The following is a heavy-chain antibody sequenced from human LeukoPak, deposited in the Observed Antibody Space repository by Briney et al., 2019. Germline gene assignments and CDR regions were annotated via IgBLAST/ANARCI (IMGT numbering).Heavy chain of an antibody. CDR1: GFTFSTYS. CDR2: NSGSSSTI. J-gene: IGHJ4*02. V-gene: IGHV3-48*02. Sequence: GGSLRLSCAASGFTFSTYSMNWVRQAPGKGLEGVSYNSGSSSTIYYADSVKGRFTISRDNAKNSLFLQMNSLRDEYTAVYYCARAPSRSGWDFDYWGQGTLVTVSS. D-gene: IGHD6-19*01. CDR3: ARAPSRSGWDFDY.